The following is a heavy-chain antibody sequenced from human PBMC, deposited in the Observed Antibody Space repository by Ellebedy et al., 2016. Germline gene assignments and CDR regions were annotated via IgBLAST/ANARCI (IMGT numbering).Heavy chain of an antibody. CDR3: AREIAGGSYYAPFDY. V-gene: IGHV3-11*04. Sequence: GESLKISXAASGFTFNDYYMSWIRQVPGKGLEWVSYISNSGSPLYYADSVKGRFTISRDNAQNSLYLQMNSLRAEDTAVYYCAREIAGGSYYAPFDYWGQGTLVTVSS. CDR2: ISNSGSPL. J-gene: IGHJ4*02. CDR1: GFTFNDYY. D-gene: IGHD1-26*01.